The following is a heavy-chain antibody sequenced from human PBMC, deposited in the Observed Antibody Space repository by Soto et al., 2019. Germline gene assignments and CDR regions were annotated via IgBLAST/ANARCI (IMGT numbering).Heavy chain of an antibody. Sequence: QVQLQESGPGLVKPSETLSLTCTVSGGSISSYYWSWIRQPPGKGLEWIGYIYYSGSTNYTPSLKSRVTISVDTSKNQFSLKLSSVTAADTAVYYCARGRGGYISPRHFDLWGRGTLVTVSS. CDR2: IYYSGST. CDR3: ARGRGGYISPRHFDL. V-gene: IGHV4-59*01. D-gene: IGHD5-12*01. J-gene: IGHJ2*01. CDR1: GGSISSYY.